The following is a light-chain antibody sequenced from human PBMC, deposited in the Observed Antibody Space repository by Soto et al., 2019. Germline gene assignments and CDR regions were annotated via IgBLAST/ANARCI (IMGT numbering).Light chain of an antibody. Sequence: QSVLTQSASVSGSPGQSITISCTGTSSDVGDYNFVSWYQQHPGKAPKLMIYEVSNRPSGVSNRFSGSKSGNTASLTISGLHAEEEADYFCSSYTTSSFVVFVGGTKVTVL. CDR3: SSYTTSSFVV. V-gene: IGLV2-14*01. CDR2: EVS. CDR1: SSDVGDYNF. J-gene: IGLJ2*01.